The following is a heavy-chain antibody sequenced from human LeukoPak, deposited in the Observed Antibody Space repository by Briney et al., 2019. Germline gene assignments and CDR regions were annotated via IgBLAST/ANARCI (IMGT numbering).Heavy chain of an antibody. D-gene: IGHD3-22*01. Sequence: SETLSLTCTISGRSISSSIYNWGWIRQSPGKGLEWIGSIYYTGITNYNPSLKSRVTISVDTSKNQFSLRLSSVTAADTSVYYCARERDYYDSSGDNWFDPCGQGTPVTVSS. CDR2: IYYTGIT. CDR1: GRSISSSIYN. CDR3: ARERDYYDSSGDNWFDP. V-gene: IGHV4-39*02. J-gene: IGHJ5*02.